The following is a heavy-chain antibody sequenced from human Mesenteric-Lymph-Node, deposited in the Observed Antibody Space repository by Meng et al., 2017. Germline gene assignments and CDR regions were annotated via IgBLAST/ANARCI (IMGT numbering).Heavy chain of an antibody. CDR2: ITALNGNT. J-gene: IGHJ5*02. D-gene: IGHD3-16*01. Sequence: ASVNVSCKSSGYTYTRFGINWVRQAPGQGLEWMGWITALNGNTNYAQNLQGRVTMTTDTSTRTAYMELRSLRTDDTAVYYGARTPPVVKLNHDYDWGSYVYWFDPWGQGTLVTVSS. CDR1: GYTYTRFG. V-gene: IGHV1-18*01. CDR3: ARTPPVVKLNHDYDWGSYVYWFDP.